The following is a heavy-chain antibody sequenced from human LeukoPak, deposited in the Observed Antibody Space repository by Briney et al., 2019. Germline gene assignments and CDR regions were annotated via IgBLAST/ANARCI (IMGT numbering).Heavy chain of an antibody. D-gene: IGHD3-10*01. Sequence: GRSLRLSCAASGFTFDDYAMHWVRQAPGKGLEWVSGISWNSGSIGYADPVKGRFTISRDNAKNSLYLQMNSLRAEDTALYYCAKDGSGGYNWFDPWGQGTLVTVSS. CDR2: ISWNSGSI. CDR3: AKDGSGGYNWFDP. V-gene: IGHV3-9*01. CDR1: GFTFDDYA. J-gene: IGHJ5*02.